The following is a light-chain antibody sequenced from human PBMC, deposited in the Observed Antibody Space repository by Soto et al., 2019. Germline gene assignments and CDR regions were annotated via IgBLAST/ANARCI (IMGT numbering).Light chain of an antibody. CDR3: QQYADWPTT. CDR1: QSVGAT. Sequence: EIVMTQSPVTLSVFPWERATLSCRASQSVGATAAWYHQRPGQAPRLLISGASTRATGVPARVSASGSGTAFTLTITSLQSDDFGVYYCQQYADWPTTFGQGTKVDNK. V-gene: IGKV3-15*01. CDR2: GAS. J-gene: IGKJ1*01.